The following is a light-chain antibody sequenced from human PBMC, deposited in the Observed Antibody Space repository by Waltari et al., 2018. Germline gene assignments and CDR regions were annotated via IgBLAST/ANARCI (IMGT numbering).Light chain of an antibody. CDR3: SAYTSSSTYV. CDR2: EVA. V-gene: IGLV2-14*03. CDR1: RSDIGSYNY. Sequence: QSALTQPASVSGSLGQSITISCTGTRSDIGSYNYVSWYQQHPAKAPSLIIYEVASRPSGVPHRFSGSKSGNTASLTISGLLAGDEATYHCSAYTSSSTYVFGSGTNVTVL. J-gene: IGLJ1*01.